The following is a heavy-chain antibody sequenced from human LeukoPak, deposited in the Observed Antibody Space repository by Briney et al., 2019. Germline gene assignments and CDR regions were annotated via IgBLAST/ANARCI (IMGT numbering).Heavy chain of an antibody. J-gene: IGHJ4*02. CDR1: GFTFSSYA. V-gene: IGHV3-23*01. CDR3: AKAGIAVPATPEY. Sequence: GGSLRLSCAASGFTFSSYAMNWVRQAPGKGLEWVSVINTSGGSTYYSDSVKGRFIISRDNSKNTRYLQMNSQRAEDTAVYYCAKAGIAVPATPEYCGQGTQVTVSS. D-gene: IGHD6-19*01. CDR2: INTSGGST.